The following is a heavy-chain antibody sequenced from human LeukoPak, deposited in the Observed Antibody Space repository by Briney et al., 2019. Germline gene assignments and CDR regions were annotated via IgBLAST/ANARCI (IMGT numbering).Heavy chain of an antibody. D-gene: IGHD6-13*01. Sequence: ASVKVSCKASGHTFTSYYIHWVRQAPGQGLEWMGIINPTGGSVTYAQKFQGRVTTTRDTSTSTVYMELSSLRSEDTAVYYCATSPSWYEAFDIWGQGTMVTVSS. CDR2: INPTGGSV. CDR3: ATSPSWYEAFDI. V-gene: IGHV1-46*01. J-gene: IGHJ3*02. CDR1: GHTFTSYY.